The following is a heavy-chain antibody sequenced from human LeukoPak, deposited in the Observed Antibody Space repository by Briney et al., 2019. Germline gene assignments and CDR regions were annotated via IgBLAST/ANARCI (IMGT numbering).Heavy chain of an antibody. V-gene: IGHV3-30*02. D-gene: IGHD3-22*01. CDR2: IRYDGSNK. Sequence: PGGSLRLSCAASGFTFSSYGMHWVRQAPGKGLEWVAFIRYDGSNKYYADSVKGRFTISRDNSKNTLYLQMNSLRAEDTAVYYCAKVGYYYDSSGPLWGQGTLVTVSS. J-gene: IGHJ4*02. CDR1: GFTFSSYG. CDR3: AKVGYYYDSSGPL.